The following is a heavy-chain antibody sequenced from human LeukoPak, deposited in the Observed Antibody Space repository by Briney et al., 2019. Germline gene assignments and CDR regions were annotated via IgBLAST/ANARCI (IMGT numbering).Heavy chain of an antibody. V-gene: IGHV1-18*01. CDR1: GYTFTSYG. Sequence: ASVKVSCKASGYTFTSYGISWVRQAPGQGLEWMGWISAYNGNTKYVQKLQGRVTMTTDTSTRTAYMELRSLRSEDTAVYYCARGVTVRDGYNYGYWGQGTLVTVSS. CDR2: ISAYNGNT. CDR3: ARGVTVRDGYNYGY. D-gene: IGHD5-24*01. J-gene: IGHJ4*02.